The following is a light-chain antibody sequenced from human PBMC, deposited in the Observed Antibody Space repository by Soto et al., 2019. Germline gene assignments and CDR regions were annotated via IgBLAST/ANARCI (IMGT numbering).Light chain of an antibody. CDR1: QSISDW. CDR2: KAS. Sequence: DIQMTQSPSTLSASVGDRVTITCRASQSISDWLAWFQQKPGNAPKLLIYKASTLESGVPSRFSGSGSGTEFTLTISSLQPDDFAVYYCQQYNNWPITFGQGTRLEIK. J-gene: IGKJ5*01. CDR3: QQYNNWPIT. V-gene: IGKV1-5*03.